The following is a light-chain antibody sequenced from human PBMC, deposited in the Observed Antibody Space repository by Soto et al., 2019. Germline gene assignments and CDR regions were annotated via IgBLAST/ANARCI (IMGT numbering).Light chain of an antibody. V-gene: IGKV3D-20*02. CDR2: GAS. Sequence: EIVLTQSPGTLSLPPGERATLSCRASQSVTSDYLAWYQLRPGQAPRLLIHGASVRATGIPDRFSGSGSGTDFSLTISRLEPEDFAVYYCQQRSNWPWTFGQGTKVEIK. CDR3: QQRSNWPWT. J-gene: IGKJ1*01. CDR1: QSVTSDY.